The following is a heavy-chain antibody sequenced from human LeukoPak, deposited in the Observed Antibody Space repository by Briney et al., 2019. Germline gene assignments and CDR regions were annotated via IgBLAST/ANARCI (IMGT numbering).Heavy chain of an antibody. Sequence: GGSLRLSCSASGFTFSSYAMHWVRQAPGKGLEYVSAISSNGCSTYYADSVKGRFTISRDNSKNTLYLQMSSLRAEDTAVYYCVKVGKYYYGSGSYYNLDYWGQGTLVTVSS. CDR2: ISSNGCST. CDR1: GFTFSSYA. D-gene: IGHD3-10*01. V-gene: IGHV3-64D*09. CDR3: VKVGKYYYGSGSYYNLDY. J-gene: IGHJ4*02.